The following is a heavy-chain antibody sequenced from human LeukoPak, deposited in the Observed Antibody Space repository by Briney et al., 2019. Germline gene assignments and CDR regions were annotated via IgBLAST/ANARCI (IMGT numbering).Heavy chain of an antibody. CDR1: GFTFNDYT. CDR3: ARERNYYFDY. Sequence: KPAWSLRLSCAASGFTFNDYTMTWVRQAPRKGLEWVSSITGDCNYIFYADSVKGRFTISRDNAQNSLFLELNSLRGEDTGVYYCARERNYYFDYWGQGALVTVAS. V-gene: IGHV3-21*01. J-gene: IGHJ4*02. D-gene: IGHD5-24*01. CDR2: ITGDCNYI.